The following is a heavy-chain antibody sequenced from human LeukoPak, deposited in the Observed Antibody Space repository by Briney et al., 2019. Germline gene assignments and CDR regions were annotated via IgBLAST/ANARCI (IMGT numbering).Heavy chain of an antibody. CDR2: IIPILGIA. D-gene: IGHD2-15*01. J-gene: IGHJ4*02. V-gene: IGHV1-69*04. Sequence: SVKVSCKASGGNLSSYAMTWVRQAPGQGLEWMGRIIPILGIANYAQKFQGRVTITADKSTSTAYMELSSLRSEDTAVYYCARSDCSGGSCYSGSFDYWGQGTLVTVSS. CDR1: GGNLSSYA. CDR3: ARSDCSGGSCYSGSFDY.